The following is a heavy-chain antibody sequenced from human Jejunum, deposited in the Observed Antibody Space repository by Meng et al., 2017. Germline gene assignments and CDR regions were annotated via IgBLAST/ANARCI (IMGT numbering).Heavy chain of an antibody. CDR3: ARHRSRAAAGKAAFDV. D-gene: IGHD6-13*01. CDR2: ISPADSDT. CDR1: GNRFTSDW. V-gene: IGHV5-51*01. Sequence: GESLKISCKGSGNRFTSDWIGWVRQMPGKGLEWMGIISPADSDTRYSPSFEGQVTMSADKSISTPYLQWSSLKASDTAVYHCARHRSRAAAGKAAFDVWGQGTMVTVSS. J-gene: IGHJ3*01.